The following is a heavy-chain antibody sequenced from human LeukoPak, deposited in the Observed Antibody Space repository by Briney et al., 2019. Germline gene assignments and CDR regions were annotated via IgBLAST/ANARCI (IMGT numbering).Heavy chain of an antibody. CDR2: IHYSGST. CDR1: GGSISSSSYY. Sequence: SETLSLTCTVSGGSISSSSYYWGWIRQPPGKGLEWIGYIHYSGSTNYTPSLKSRVTISLDTSKNQFSLKLTSVTAADTAVYYCARVIAAAGTNWFDPWGQGTLVTVSS. D-gene: IGHD6-13*01. J-gene: IGHJ5*02. V-gene: IGHV4-61*05. CDR3: ARVIAAAGTNWFDP.